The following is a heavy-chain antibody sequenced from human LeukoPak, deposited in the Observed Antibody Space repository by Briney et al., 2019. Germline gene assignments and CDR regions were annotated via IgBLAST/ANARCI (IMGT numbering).Heavy chain of an antibody. CDR3: TKEATSWGSNRLDY. J-gene: IGHJ4*02. D-gene: IGHD2-2*01. Sequence: GGSLRLSCAASGFTFSNYAMHWVRQAPGKGLEWVALVSHDGSSEYYADSLKGRFTVSRDNSKKTLFLQMNSLTGEDTAVYYCTKEATSWGSNRLDYWGQGTLVAVS. CDR1: GFTFSNYA. V-gene: IGHV3-30*04. CDR2: VSHDGSSE.